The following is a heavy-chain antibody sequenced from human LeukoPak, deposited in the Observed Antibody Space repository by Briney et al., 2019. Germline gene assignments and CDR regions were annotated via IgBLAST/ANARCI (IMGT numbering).Heavy chain of an antibody. CDR3: ARESGFYASGSRY. CDR2: ISGYNGHT. V-gene: IGHV1-18*01. J-gene: IGHJ4*02. Sequence: ASVKVSCKASGYTFTSYGISWVRQAPGQGLEWMGWISGYNGHTKYAQKFQGRVTMTRSTSINTAYMELSSLRSEDTAIYYCARESGFYASGSRYWGQGTLVTVSS. D-gene: IGHD3-10*01. CDR1: GYTFTSYG.